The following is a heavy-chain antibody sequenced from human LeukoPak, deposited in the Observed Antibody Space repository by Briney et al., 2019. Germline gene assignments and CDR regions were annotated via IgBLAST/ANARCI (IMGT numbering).Heavy chain of an antibody. D-gene: IGHD3-22*01. CDR1: GGSISSGGYY. CDR3: ARDMGLYFYDSSGPDAFDI. J-gene: IGHJ3*02. Sequence: SQTLSLTCTVSGGSISSGGYYWSWIRQHPGRGLEWIGHIYYSGSTYYNPSLKSRVTISVDTSNNQFSLKLSSVTAADTAVYYCARDMGLYFYDSSGPDAFDIWGQGTMVIVSS. V-gene: IGHV4-31*03. CDR2: IYYSGST.